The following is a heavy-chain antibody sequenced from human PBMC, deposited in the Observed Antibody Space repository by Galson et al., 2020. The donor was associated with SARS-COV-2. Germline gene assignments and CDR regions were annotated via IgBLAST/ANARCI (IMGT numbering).Heavy chain of an antibody. CDR1: GFLFNTYV. J-gene: IGHJ4*02. CDR3: AKDMAVSYDHWESYRSFDY. V-gene: IGHV3-23*01. Sequence: GESLKISCTASGFLFNTYVMGWVRQAPGKGLEWVTGISGSGNRAYYADFVKGRFTISRDNSNNMVYLQMNSLRAEDTAIYYCAKDMAVSYDHWESYRSFDYWGQGTRVTVSS. D-gene: IGHD3-16*02. CDR2: ISGSGNRA.